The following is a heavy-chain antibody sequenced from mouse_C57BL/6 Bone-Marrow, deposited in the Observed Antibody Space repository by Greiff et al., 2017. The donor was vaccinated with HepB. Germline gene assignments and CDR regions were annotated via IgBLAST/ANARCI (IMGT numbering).Heavy chain of an antibody. CDR2: ISSGGDYT. Sequence: EVKLVESGEGLVKPGGSLKLSCAASGFTFSSYAMSWVRQTPEKRLEWVGYISSGGDYTYYADTVKGRFTISRDNARNTLYLQMSRLKSEDTALYYCTRGQTYGSSQPYYFGDWGQGTTLTVAS. CDR3: TRGQTYGSSQPYYFGD. CDR1: GFTFSSYA. V-gene: IGHV5-9-1*02. D-gene: IGHD1-1*01. J-gene: IGHJ2*01.